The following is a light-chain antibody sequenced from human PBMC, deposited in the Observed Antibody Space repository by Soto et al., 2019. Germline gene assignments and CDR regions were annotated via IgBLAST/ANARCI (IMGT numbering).Light chain of an antibody. CDR1: QSVSSSY. V-gene: IGKV3-20*01. CDR3: QQYGSSPPT. CDR2: GAS. Sequence: EIVLTQSPGTLSLSPGERATLSCRASQSVSSSYLAWYQQKPCQAPSLLIYGASSRSTGIPDRFSGSGSGTDFTLTISRLEPEDFAVYYCQQYGSSPPTFGQGTKVEIK. J-gene: IGKJ1*01.